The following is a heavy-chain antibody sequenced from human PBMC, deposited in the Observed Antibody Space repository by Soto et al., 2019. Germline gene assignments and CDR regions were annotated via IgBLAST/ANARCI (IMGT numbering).Heavy chain of an antibody. CDR1: GFTFSSYG. D-gene: IGHD3-22*01. Sequence: GGSLRLSCAASGFTFSSYGMHLVLHAPGKGLEWVAVISYDGSNKYYADSVKGRFTISRDNSKNTLYLQMNSLRAEDTAVYYCAKASYDSSGFLFDYWGQGTLVTVSS. J-gene: IGHJ4*02. CDR2: ISYDGSNK. V-gene: IGHV3-30*18. CDR3: AKASYDSSGFLFDY.